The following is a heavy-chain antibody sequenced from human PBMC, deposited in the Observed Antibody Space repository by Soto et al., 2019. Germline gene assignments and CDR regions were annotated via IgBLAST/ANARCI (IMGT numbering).Heavy chain of an antibody. CDR3: ARSFYGLQFDY. CDR1: GFTFSSYA. V-gene: IGHV3-30-3*01. D-gene: IGHD5-12*01. Sequence: GGSLRLSCAASGFTFSSYAMHWVRHPPGKGLEWVAVISYDGSNKYYADSVKGRFTISRDNSKNTLYLQMNSLRAEDTAVYYCARSFYGLQFDYWGQGTLVTVSS. CDR2: ISYDGSNK. J-gene: IGHJ4*02.